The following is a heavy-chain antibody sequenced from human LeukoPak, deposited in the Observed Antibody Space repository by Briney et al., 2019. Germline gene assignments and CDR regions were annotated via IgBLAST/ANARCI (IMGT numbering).Heavy chain of an antibody. J-gene: IGHJ5*02. CDR3: ARDRAATQSWVEFDL. CDR2: IYVTGET. D-gene: IGHD4-11*01. CDR1: GFAVSSTL. Sequence: GGSLRLTCAASGFAVSSTLMDWVRQAPGKGLEWVSLIYVTGETFYADSVKGRFTISRDNSKNTLYLQMNNLRPEDSAVYYCARDRAATQSWVEFDLWGQGTRVTVSS. V-gene: IGHV3-66*03.